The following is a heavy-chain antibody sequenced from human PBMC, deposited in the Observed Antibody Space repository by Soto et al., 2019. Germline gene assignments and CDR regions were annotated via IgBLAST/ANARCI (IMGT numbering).Heavy chain of an antibody. Sequence: SETLSLTCTVSGGSISSGGYYWSWIRQPPGKGLEWIGYIYYSGSTYYNPSLKSRVTISVDTSKNQFSLKLSSVTAADTAVYYCARVRRSIMITFGGVIALYYFDYWGQEALVTVSS. CDR1: GGSISSGGYY. CDR2: IYYSGST. V-gene: IGHV4-30-4*01. D-gene: IGHD3-16*02. J-gene: IGHJ4*02. CDR3: ARVRRSIMITFGGVIALYYFDY.